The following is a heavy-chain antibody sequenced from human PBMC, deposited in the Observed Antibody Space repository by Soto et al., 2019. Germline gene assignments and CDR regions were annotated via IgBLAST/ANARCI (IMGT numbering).Heavy chain of an antibody. D-gene: IGHD2-15*01. CDR3: ARGGYYFYYGMDV. Sequence: QVQLQESGPGLMKPSQTLSLTCTVSGGSISSGGYYWSWIRQHPGKGLEWIGYIYYSGSTYYNPSLKSRVTISMDTSKSQFSLKLSSVTAADTAVYYCARGGYYFYYGMDVWGQGTTVTVSS. CDR1: GGSISSGGYY. J-gene: IGHJ6*02. CDR2: IYYSGST. V-gene: IGHV4-31*03.